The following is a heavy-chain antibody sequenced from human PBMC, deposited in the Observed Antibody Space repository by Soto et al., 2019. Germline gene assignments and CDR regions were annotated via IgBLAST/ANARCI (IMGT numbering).Heavy chain of an antibody. V-gene: IGHV4-4*07. CDR2: IYSDGAT. D-gene: IGHD2-2*01. Sequence: SETLSLTCNVSGGPISNYYWSWVRQPAGKGLEWVGRIYSDGATNYSPSLKSRVFMSLDMSGNQFSLQLNSVTAADTAVYYCSRVGCSNSNCQTRGMDVWGQGTTVTVSS. CDR3: SRVGCSNSNCQTRGMDV. J-gene: IGHJ6*02. CDR1: GGPISNYY.